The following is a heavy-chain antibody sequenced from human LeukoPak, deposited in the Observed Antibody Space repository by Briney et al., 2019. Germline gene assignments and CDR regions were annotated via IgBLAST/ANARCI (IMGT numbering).Heavy chain of an antibody. Sequence: GGSLRLSCAASGFTLSSYWMSWVRQAPGKGLEWVANIKQDGGEKYYLESVRGRFTISRDNAKNSLFLQMNSLRAEDTAVYYCARGAYGPGSFPFDCWGQGILVTVSS. V-gene: IGHV3-7*01. CDR3: ARGAYGPGSFPFDC. J-gene: IGHJ4*02. CDR2: IKQDGGEK. D-gene: IGHD3-10*01. CDR1: GFTLSSYW.